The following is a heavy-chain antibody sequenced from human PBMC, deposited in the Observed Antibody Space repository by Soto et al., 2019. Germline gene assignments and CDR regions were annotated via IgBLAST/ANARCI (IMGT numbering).Heavy chain of an antibody. J-gene: IGHJ4*02. D-gene: IGHD5-12*01. CDR1: GGSISSSSYY. V-gene: IGHV4-39*01. CDR3: ARRRGGYSGYGDY. CDR2: IYYSGST. Sequence: QLQLQESGPGLVKPSETLSLTCTVSGGSISSSSYYWGWIRQPPGKGLEWIGSIYYSGSTYYNPSLKSRVTISVDTSKNQFSLKLSSVTAADTAVYYCARRRGGYSGYGDYWGQGTLVTVSS.